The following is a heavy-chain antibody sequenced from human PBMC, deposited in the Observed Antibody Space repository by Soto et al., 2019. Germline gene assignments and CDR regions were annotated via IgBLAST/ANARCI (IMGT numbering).Heavy chain of an antibody. CDR3: ARAFWSGSILFEY. D-gene: IGHD3-3*01. J-gene: IGHJ4*02. CDR2: IIPIFGKA. Sequence: SVKVSCKASGGTFSSYASSWVRQAPGQGLEWMGGIIPIFGKANYEQKFQGRVTITADKPTSTAYMELSSLRSEDTAVYYCARAFWSGSILFEYWGQGTMVTVSS. CDR1: GGTFSSYA. V-gene: IGHV1-69*06.